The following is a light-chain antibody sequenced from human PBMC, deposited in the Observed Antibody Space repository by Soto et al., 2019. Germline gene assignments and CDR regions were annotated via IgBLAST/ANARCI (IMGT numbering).Light chain of an antibody. CDR1: QSISSN. V-gene: IGKV3-15*01. Sequence: EIVVTQSPATLSVSPGERATLSCRASQSISSNLAWHQQKPGQTPRLLIYSASTRATGVPARFSGSGSGTEFTLTISSLQSEDFAVYYCQQYNTWPPYTFGQGTKVDI. CDR3: QQYNTWPPYT. J-gene: IGKJ2*01. CDR2: SAS.